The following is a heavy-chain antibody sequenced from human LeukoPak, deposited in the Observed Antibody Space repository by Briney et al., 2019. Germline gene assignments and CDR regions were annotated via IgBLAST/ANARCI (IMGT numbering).Heavy chain of an antibody. CDR2: IYTSGST. CDR3: ARDFEEDEHFDY. Sequence: PSETLSLTCAVSGGSISSGGYSWSWIRQPAGKGLEWIGRIYTSGSTNYNPSLKSRVTISVDTSKNQFSLKLSSVTAADTAVYYCARDFEEDEHFDYWGQGTLVTVSS. V-gene: IGHV4-61*02. D-gene: IGHD5-24*01. J-gene: IGHJ4*02. CDR1: GGSISSGGYS.